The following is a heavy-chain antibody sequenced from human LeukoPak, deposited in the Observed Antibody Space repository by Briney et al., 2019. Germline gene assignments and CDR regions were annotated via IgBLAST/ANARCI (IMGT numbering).Heavy chain of an antibody. V-gene: IGHV1-2*06. Sequence: ASVKVSCKASGYTFTGYYMHWVRQAPGQGLEWMGRINPNSGGTNYAQKFQGRVTMTRDTSISTAYMELSRLRSDDTAVYYCANAYRVAAAFEYFQHWGQGTLVTVSS. CDR2: INPNSGGT. J-gene: IGHJ1*01. D-gene: IGHD6-13*01. CDR1: GYTFTGYY. CDR3: ANAYRVAAAFEYFQH.